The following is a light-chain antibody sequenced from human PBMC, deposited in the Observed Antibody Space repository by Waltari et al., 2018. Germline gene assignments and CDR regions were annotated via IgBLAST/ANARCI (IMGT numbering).Light chain of an antibody. CDR1: SRDVGGYNY. CDR3: CSYAGTSSLT. Sequence: QSALTQPRSVSGSPGQSVSISCTGTSRDVGGYNYVSWYRQHPGKAPTMIIFDVNKRASGVPDRFAGSKSGNTASLTISGLQAEDDADYYCCSYAGTSSLTFGGGTQLTVL. J-gene: IGLJ2*01. CDR2: DVN. V-gene: IGLV2-11*01.